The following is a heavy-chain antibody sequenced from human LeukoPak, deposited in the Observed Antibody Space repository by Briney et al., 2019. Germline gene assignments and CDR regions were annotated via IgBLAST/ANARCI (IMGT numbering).Heavy chain of an antibody. D-gene: IGHD3-10*01. J-gene: IGHJ5*02. CDR3: ARDRGSISSSNWFDP. CDR2: IYTSGST. CDR1: GGSISSGSYY. Sequence: PSQTLSLTCTVSGGSISSGSYYWSWIRQPAGKGLEWIGRIYTSGSTNYNPSLKSRVTISVDTSKNQFSLKLSSVTAADTAVYYCARDRGSISSSNWFDPWGQGTLVTVSS. V-gene: IGHV4-61*02.